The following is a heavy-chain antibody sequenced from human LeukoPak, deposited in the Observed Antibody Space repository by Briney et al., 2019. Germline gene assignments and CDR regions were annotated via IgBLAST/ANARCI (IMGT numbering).Heavy chain of an antibody. J-gene: IGHJ4*02. V-gene: IGHV3-9*01. CDR2: ISWNSGSI. CDR3: AKDRVYGSGSYYILDY. Sequence: GGSLRLSCAASGFTFDDYAMHWVRQAPGKGLEWVSGISWNSGSIGYADSVKGRFTISRDNAKNSLYLQMNSLRAEDTAVYYCAKDRVYGSGSYYILDYWGQGTLVTVSS. CDR1: GFTFDDYA. D-gene: IGHD3-10*01.